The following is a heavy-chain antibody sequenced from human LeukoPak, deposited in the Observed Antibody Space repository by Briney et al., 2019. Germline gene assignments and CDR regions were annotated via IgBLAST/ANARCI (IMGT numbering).Heavy chain of an antibody. CDR3: ATHPTYSSGWTDY. D-gene: IGHD6-19*01. V-gene: IGHV1-2*02. CDR2: INPNSGGT. J-gene: IGHJ4*02. CDR1: GYTFTGYY. Sequence: ASVKVSCKASGYTFTGYYMHWVRQAPGQGLEWMGWINPNSGGTNYAQKFQGRVTMTRDTSISTAYMELSRLRSDDTAVYYCATHPTYSSGWTDYWGQGTLVTASS.